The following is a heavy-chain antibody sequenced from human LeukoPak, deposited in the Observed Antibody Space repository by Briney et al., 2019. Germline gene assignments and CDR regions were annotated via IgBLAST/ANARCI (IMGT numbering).Heavy chain of an antibody. CDR1: GYSFVSYC. Sequence: GESLKISCKGSGYSFVSYCIGWVRQMPGKGPEWIGIIYPGDSDTRYSPSFQGQVAISADKSITTAYLQWSSLKASDTAMYYCARREGAMSFDYWGQGTLVTVSS. CDR3: ARREGAMSFDY. V-gene: IGHV5-51*01. CDR2: IYPGDSDT. D-gene: IGHD1-26*01. J-gene: IGHJ4*02.